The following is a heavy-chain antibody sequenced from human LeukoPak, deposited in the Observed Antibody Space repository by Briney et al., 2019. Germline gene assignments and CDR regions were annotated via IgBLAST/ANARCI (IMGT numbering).Heavy chain of an antibody. J-gene: IGHJ4*02. V-gene: IGHV3-23*01. D-gene: IGHD2-2*01. Sequence: GGSLRVSCAASGFTFSSYTMSWVRQAPGKGLEWVSSISGSGTSTYYADSVKGRFTISRDNSKNTLCLQMNSLRVEDTAVYYCTKVVVVPAATSKTYCFDYWGQGTLVTVSS. CDR2: ISGSGTST. CDR1: GFTFSSYT. CDR3: TKVVVVPAATSKTYCFDY.